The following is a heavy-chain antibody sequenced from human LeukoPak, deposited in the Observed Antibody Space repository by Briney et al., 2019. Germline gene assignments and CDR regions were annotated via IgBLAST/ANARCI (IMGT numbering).Heavy chain of an antibody. V-gene: IGHV3-15*01. CDR3: TTRLVTMIVVVVGDY. CDR1: GFTFSSYW. Sequence: GGSLRLSCAASGFTFSSYWMSWVRQAPGKGLEWVGRIKSKTAGGTTDYAAPVKGRFTISRDDSKNTLYLQMNSLKTEDTAVYYCTTRLVTMIVVVVGDYWGQGAVVTVSS. D-gene: IGHD3-22*01. CDR2: IKSKTAGGTT. J-gene: IGHJ4*02.